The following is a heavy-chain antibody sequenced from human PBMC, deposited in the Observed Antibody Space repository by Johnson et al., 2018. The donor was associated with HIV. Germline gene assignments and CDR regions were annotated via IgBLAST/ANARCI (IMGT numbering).Heavy chain of an antibody. J-gene: IGHJ3*02. CDR2: IRYDGTDK. V-gene: IGHV3-30*02. CDR3: AKDGATRAFDI. Sequence: QVQLVESGGGVVQPGGSLRLSCAASGFTFSRYGMHWVRRTPGKVLEWMAFIRYDGTDKSYADSVTGRFTISRDNSTNTLHLQMNSLRAEDTAVYYCAKDGATRAFDIWGQGTMVTVSS. CDR1: GFTFSRYG. D-gene: IGHD1-26*01.